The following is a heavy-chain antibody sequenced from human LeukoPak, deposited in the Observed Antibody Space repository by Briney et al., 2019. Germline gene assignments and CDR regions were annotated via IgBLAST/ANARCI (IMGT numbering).Heavy chain of an antibody. Sequence: GGSLRLSCAASGFTFSDYDMSWVRQAPGKGLEWVSSMSLSTSGKTYADSVKGRFTVSTDRAKNTLYLQMDSLRAEDTAIYYCAKALTRWAFDMWGQGTMVTVSS. J-gene: IGHJ3*02. D-gene: IGHD3-16*01. CDR3: AKALTRWAFDM. CDR2: MSLSTSGK. CDR1: GFTFSDYD. V-gene: IGHV3-23*01.